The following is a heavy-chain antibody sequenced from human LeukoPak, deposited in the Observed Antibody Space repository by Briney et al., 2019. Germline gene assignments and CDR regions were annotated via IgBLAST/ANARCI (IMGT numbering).Heavy chain of an antibody. D-gene: IGHD4-17*01. CDR1: GGSISSYY. Sequence: SETLSLTCTVSGGSISSYYWSWIRQPPGKGLEWIGYIYYSGSTNYNPSLKSRVTISVDTSKNQFSLKLSSVTAADTAVYYCARGLEDYGDSLSSYYYYMDVWGKGTTVTVSS. CDR2: IYYSGST. CDR3: ARGLEDYGDSLSSYYYYMDV. J-gene: IGHJ6*03. V-gene: IGHV4-59*01.